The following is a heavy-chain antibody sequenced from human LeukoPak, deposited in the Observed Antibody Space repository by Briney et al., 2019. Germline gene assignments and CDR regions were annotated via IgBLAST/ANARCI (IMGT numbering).Heavy chain of an antibody. J-gene: IGHJ5*02. Sequence: PSETLSLTCAVYGGSFSGYYWSWIRQPPGKGLEWIGEINHSGSTNYNPSLKSRVTISVDTSKNQFSLKLSSVTAADTAVYYCARVDDYDDSSGPWGKGTLVTVSS. CDR2: INHSGST. V-gene: IGHV4-34*01. CDR1: GGSFSGYY. D-gene: IGHD3-22*01. CDR3: ARVDDYDDSSGP.